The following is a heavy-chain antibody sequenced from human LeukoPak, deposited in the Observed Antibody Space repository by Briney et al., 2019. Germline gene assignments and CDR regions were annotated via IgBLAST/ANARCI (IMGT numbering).Heavy chain of an antibody. D-gene: IGHD3-10*01. V-gene: IGHV3-30*02. Sequence: DSVKGRFTISRDDSRNTLYLQLSSLRAQDTAVYYCAKGLITMVRASPMDVWGQGTTVSVSS. CDR3: AKGLITMVRASPMDV. J-gene: IGHJ6*02.